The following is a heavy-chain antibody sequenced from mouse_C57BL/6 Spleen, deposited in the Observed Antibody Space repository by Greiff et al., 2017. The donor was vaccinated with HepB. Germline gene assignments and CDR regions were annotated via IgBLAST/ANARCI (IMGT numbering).Heavy chain of an antibody. V-gene: IGHV1-59*01. Sequence: VQLQQPGAELVRPGTSVKLSCKASGYTFTSYWMHWVKQRPGQGLEWIGVIDPSDSYTNYNQKFKGKATLTVDTSSSTAYMQLSSLTSEDSAVYYCAYDYDKAWFAYWGQGTLVTVSA. J-gene: IGHJ3*01. CDR1: GYTFTSYW. CDR3: AYDYDKAWFAY. CDR2: IDPSDSYT. D-gene: IGHD2-4*01.